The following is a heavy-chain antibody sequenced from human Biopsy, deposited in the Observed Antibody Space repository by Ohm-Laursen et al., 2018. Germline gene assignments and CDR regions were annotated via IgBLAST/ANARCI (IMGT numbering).Heavy chain of an antibody. D-gene: IGHD3-3*01. V-gene: IGHV3-23*01. CDR1: GFTLSDG. J-gene: IGHJ5*02. Sequence: SLRLSCTASGFTLSDGMTWVRQAPGKGLEWVSSITTDSGRIFYADSVKGRFTISRDNSKNTLYLQMNSVRADDTAIYYCAKGGSITIFGVVINNCFDPWGQGTRVTVSS. CDR3: AKGGSITIFGVVINNCFDP. CDR2: ITTDSGRI.